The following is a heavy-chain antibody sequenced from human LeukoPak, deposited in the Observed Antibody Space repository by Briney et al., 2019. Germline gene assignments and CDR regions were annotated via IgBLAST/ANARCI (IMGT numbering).Heavy chain of an antibody. D-gene: IGHD3-16*01. J-gene: IGHJ4*02. Sequence: SETLSLTCTASGGSLSSGGYYWSWIRQHPGKGLEWIGYIYYSGSTYYNPSLKSRVTISVDTSKNQFSLKLSSVTAADTAVYYCARSTLRGSDYWGQGTLVTVSS. V-gene: IGHV4-31*03. CDR1: GGSLSSGGYY. CDR3: ARSTLRGSDY. CDR2: IYYSGST.